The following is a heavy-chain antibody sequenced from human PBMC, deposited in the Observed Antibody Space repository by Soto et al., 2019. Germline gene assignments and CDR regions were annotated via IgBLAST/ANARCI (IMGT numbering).Heavy chain of an antibody. CDR2: ISSSGSTI. Sequence: XGSLRLSCAASGYTFSSFEMNWVRQAPGKGLEWVSYISSSGSTIYYADSVKGRFTISRDNAKKSLFLQLNSLRAEDTAAYYCARSATTRGVTWFYFDYWGQGTLVTVSS. CDR1: GYTFSSFE. V-gene: IGHV3-48*03. D-gene: IGHD3-10*01. CDR3: ARSATTRGVTWFYFDY. J-gene: IGHJ4*02.